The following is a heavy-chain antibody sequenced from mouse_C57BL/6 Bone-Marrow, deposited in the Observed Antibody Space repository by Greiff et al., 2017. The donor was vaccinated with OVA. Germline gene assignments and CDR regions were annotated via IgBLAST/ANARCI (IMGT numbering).Heavy chain of an antibody. CDR3: ASHIYYGPFDY. Sequence: QVQLKQSGAELMKPGASVKLSCKATGYTFTGYWIEWVKQRPGHGLEWIGEILPGSGSTNYNEKFKGKATFTADPSSNTAYMQLSRLTTEDSAINYCASHIYYGPFDYWGQGTTLTVSS. J-gene: IGHJ2*01. D-gene: IGHD2-1*01. CDR1: GYTFTGYW. CDR2: ILPGSGST. V-gene: IGHV1-9*01.